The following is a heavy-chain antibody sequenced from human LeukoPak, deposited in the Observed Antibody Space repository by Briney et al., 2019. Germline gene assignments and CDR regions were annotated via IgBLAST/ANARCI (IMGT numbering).Heavy chain of an antibody. D-gene: IGHD2-8*01. J-gene: IGHJ4*02. V-gene: IGHV4-38-2*02. CDR1: GYSISSGYY. CDR3: ASTCTNGVCYLDY. Sequence: SETLSLTCTVSGYSISSGYYWGWIRQPPGKGLEWIGSIYHSGSTYYNPSLKSRVTIPVDTSKNQFSLKLSSVTAADTAVYYCASTCTNGVCYLDYWGQGTLVTVSS. CDR2: IYHSGST.